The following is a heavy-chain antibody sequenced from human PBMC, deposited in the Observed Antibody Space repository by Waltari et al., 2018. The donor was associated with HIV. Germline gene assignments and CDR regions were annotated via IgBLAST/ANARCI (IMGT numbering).Heavy chain of an antibody. CDR1: GASINTTNFY. CDR3: ARMKTNWETVRYFDY. Sequence: QVQLQESGPGLMKPSETLSLTCTVSGASINTTNFYWNWIRQPPGKGLEWIGYMSYSANTYHNPSLQSRITLSRDTSKRQFSLKLNSVAAADTAIYYCARMKTNWETVRYFDYWGQGTLVTVSS. D-gene: IGHD7-27*01. CDR2: MSYSANT. J-gene: IGHJ4*02. V-gene: IGHV4-61*01.